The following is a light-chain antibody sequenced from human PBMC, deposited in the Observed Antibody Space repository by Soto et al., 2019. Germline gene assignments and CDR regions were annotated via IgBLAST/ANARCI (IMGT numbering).Light chain of an antibody. Sequence: SYELTQPPSVSVSPGQTARITCSGDAFPKQYAYWYQQKPGQAPVLVIYKDSERPSGIPERFSGSSSGTTVTLTISGVQAEDEADYYCQSADSSGTVVFGGGTKLTV. CDR3: QSADSSGTVV. CDR1: AFPKQY. V-gene: IGLV3-25*03. J-gene: IGLJ2*01. CDR2: KDS.